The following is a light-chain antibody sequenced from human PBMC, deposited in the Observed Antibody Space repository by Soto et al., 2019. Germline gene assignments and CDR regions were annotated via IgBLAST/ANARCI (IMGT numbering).Light chain of an antibody. CDR2: GAS. CDR3: QQYGSSPPVT. J-gene: IGKJ1*01. CDR1: QSVSNY. Sequence: DIVLTQSPITLSLSPGDRATLSCRASQSVSNYVAWYQQRPGQAPRLLIYGASSRATGIPDRFSGSGSGTDFTLTISRLEPEDFAVYYCQQYGSSPPVTFGQGTKVDIK. V-gene: IGKV3-20*01.